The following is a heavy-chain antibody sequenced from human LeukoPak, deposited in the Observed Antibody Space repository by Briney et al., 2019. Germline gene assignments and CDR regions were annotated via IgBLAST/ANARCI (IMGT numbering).Heavy chain of an antibody. Sequence: PGGSLRLSCAASGFTVSSNYMTWVRQAPGKGLEWVSLIYSGGSTYYADSVKGRFTISRDNSKNTLYLQMNSLRAEDTAVYYCAKDSPGGSSWYVFDYWGQGTLVTVSS. J-gene: IGHJ4*02. CDR3: AKDSPGGSSWYVFDY. D-gene: IGHD6-13*01. CDR2: IYSGGST. CDR1: GFTVSSNY. V-gene: IGHV3-53*05.